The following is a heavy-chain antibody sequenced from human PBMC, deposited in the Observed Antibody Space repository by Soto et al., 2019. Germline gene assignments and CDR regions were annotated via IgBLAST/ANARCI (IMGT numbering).Heavy chain of an antibody. V-gene: IGHV3-23*01. CDR3: EKRFGGSHDNHYYYGMDL. D-gene: IGHD1-26*01. CDR1: GFTFSSYA. J-gene: IGHJ6*02. CDR2: ISGSGGST. Sequence: GGSLRLSCAASGFTFSSYAMSWVRQAPGKGLEWVSAISGSGGSTYYADSVKGRFTISRDNSKNTLYLQMNSLRAEDTAVYYCEKRFGGSHDNHYYYGMDLWGQGPTVPFPS.